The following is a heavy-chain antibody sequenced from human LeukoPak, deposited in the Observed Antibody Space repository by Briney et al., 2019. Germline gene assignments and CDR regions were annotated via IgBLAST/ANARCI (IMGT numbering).Heavy chain of an antibody. CDR2: IKQDGSAK. D-gene: IGHD3-16*01. CDR1: GFTFNRYW. CDR3: ARDQPSVSWGFDS. Sequence: GGSLRLSCAASGFTFNRYWMSWVRQAPGKELQWVANIKQDGSAKYYVDSVKGRFTISRDNAKNSLYLQMNSLRAEDTAVYYCARDQPSVSWGFDSWGRGTRVIVSS. V-gene: IGHV3-7*01. J-gene: IGHJ4*02.